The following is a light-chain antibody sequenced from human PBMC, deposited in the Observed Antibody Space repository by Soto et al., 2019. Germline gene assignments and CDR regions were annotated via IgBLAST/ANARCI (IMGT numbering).Light chain of an antibody. Sequence: EIVLTQSPATLSLSPGERATISCRASQSVSSYLALYQQKPGQAPRLLIYDASNRATGIPPRFSGSGSGTDFTLIIISLEPEDFSVYYCQQRSNWPPLTFGGGTKVEIK. CDR2: DAS. V-gene: IGKV3-11*01. J-gene: IGKJ4*01. CDR3: QQRSNWPPLT. CDR1: QSVSSY.